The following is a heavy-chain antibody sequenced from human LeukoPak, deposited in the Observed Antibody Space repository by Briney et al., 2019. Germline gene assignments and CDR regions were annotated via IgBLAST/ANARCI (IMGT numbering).Heavy chain of an antibody. CDR2: ISSSGSTI. J-gene: IGHJ4*02. D-gene: IGHD5-18*01. V-gene: IGHV3-11*04. CDR3: ARDLSGIAGYTYGRGIDY. CDR1: GFTFSDYY. Sequence: GGSLRLSCAASGFTFSDYYRSWIRQAPGKGLEWVSYISSSGSTIYYADSVKGRFTISRDNAKNSLYLQMNSLRAEDTAVYYCARDLSGIAGYTYGRGIDYWGQGTLVTVSS.